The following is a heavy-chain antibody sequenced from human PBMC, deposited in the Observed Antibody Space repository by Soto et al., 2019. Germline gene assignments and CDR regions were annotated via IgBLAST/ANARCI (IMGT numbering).Heavy chain of an antibody. CDR2: IFSNDEK. J-gene: IGHJ4*02. Sequence: QVTLKESGPVLVKPTETLTLTCTVSGFSLSDTRLGVTWIRQPPGKALEWVAHIFSNDEKSYTTSLRSRLTVSKDTSKSQVVLIMTTLDPVDTATYYCARIWSAEKHADYWGQGTLVTVSS. CDR1: GFSLSDTRLG. D-gene: IGHD2-8*02. CDR3: ARIWSAEKHADY. V-gene: IGHV2-26*01.